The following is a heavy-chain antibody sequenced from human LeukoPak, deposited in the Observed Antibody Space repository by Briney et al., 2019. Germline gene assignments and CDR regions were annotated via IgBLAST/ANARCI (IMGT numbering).Heavy chain of an antibody. V-gene: IGHV3-43*01. J-gene: IGHJ4*02. CDR3: ASEVGYRSLGY. CDR1: GFTFDDDT. Sequence: GGSLRLSCAASGFTFDDDTMHWVRQTLGRGLEWVSFITWKSHRTHYADSVKGRFTVSRDNSKDSLYLQMNSLRTEDTGLYHCASEVGYRSLGYLGQGTLVTVSS. CDR2: ITWKSHRT. D-gene: IGHD3-3*01.